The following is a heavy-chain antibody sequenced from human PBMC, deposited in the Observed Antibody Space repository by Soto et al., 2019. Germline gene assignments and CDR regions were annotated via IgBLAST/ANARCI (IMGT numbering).Heavy chain of an antibody. J-gene: IGHJ4*02. CDR1: GGTFSSYA. CDR2: IIPIFGTA. D-gene: IGHD3-10*01. Sequence: SVKVSCKASGGTFSSYAISWVRQAPGQGLEWMGGIIPIFGTANYAQKFQGRVTITADESTSTAYMELSSLRSEDTAVYYCARGAVTMVRGVTMTFDYWGQGTLVTSPQ. V-gene: IGHV1-69*13. CDR3: ARGAVTMVRGVTMTFDY.